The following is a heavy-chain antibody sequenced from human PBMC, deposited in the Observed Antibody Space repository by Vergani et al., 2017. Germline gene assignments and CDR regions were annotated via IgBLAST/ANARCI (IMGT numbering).Heavy chain of an antibody. D-gene: IGHD3-10*01. J-gene: IGHJ4*02. V-gene: IGHV4-34*01. CDR3: ARGLVTMVRGVIDY. Sequence: QVQLQQWGAGLLKPSETLSLTCAVYGGSFSGYYWSWIRQPPGTGLELIGEINNSGSTNYNPSLKSRVTISVDTSKNQFSRKLSSVTAADTAVYYCARGLVTMVRGVIDYWGQGTLVTVSS. CDR1: GGSFSGYY. CDR2: INNSGST.